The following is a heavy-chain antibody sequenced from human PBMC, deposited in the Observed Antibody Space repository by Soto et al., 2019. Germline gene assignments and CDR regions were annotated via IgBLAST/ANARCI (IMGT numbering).Heavy chain of an antibody. CDR3: ARGGGPTSPPTNNHTRADTSDFWSGYYIEGPWYWFDP. CDR1: GYTLTGYY. D-gene: IGHD3-3*01. V-gene: IGHV1-2*04. CDR2: INPNSGGT. Sequence: ASVKVSCKASGYTLTGYYMHWVRQAPGQGLEWMGWINPNSGGTNYAQKFQGWVTMTRDTSISTAYMELSRLRSDDTAGYYCARGGGPTSPPTNNHTRADTSDFWSGYYIEGPWYWFDPWGQGTLVTVSS. J-gene: IGHJ5*02.